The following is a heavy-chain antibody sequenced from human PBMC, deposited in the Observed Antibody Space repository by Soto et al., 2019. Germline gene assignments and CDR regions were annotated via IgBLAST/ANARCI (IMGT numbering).Heavy chain of an antibody. CDR1: GFTFSDYY. J-gene: IGHJ6*03. Sequence: PGGSLRLSCAASGFTFSDYYMSWIRQAPGKGLEWVSYISSSGSTIYYADSVKGRFTISRDNAKNSLYLQMNSLRAEDTAVYYCARNYNWDYYYYMDVWGKGTTVTVSS. CDR3: ARNYNWDYYYYMDV. D-gene: IGHD1-1*01. V-gene: IGHV3-11*01. CDR2: ISSSGSTI.